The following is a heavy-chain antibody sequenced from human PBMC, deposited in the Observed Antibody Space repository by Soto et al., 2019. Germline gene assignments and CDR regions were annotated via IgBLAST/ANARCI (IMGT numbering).Heavy chain of an antibody. CDR1: GGSISSGGYS. Sequence: SETLSLTCAVSGGSISSGGYSWSWIRQPPGKGLEWIGYMYHSGSTYYNPSLKSRVTISVDTSKNQFSLKLSSVTAADTAVYYCARRGSGSYSDYWGQGTLVTVSS. V-gene: IGHV4-30-2*03. J-gene: IGHJ4*02. CDR3: ARRGSGSYSDY. CDR2: MYHSGST. D-gene: IGHD3-10*01.